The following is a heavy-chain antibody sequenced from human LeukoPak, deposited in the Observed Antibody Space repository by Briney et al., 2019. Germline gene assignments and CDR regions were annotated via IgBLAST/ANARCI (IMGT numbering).Heavy chain of an antibody. CDR2: LTGSGGNT. V-gene: IGHV3-23*01. CDR1: GFTFSSYA. D-gene: IGHD3-10*01. J-gene: IGHJ6*03. Sequence: PGGSLRLSCAASGFTFSSYAMSWVRQAPGKGLEWVSGLTGSGGNTYYADSVKGRFTISRDNSKTTLSLQMNSLRAEDAAVYYCAKFRGMQYYNYLMDVWGKGTTVAVSS. CDR3: AKFRGMQYYNYLMDV.